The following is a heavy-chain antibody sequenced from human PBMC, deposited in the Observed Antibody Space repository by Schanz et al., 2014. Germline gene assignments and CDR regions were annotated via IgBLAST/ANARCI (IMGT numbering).Heavy chain of an antibody. CDR3: ARGRGFYDY. V-gene: IGHV1-69*09. D-gene: IGHD3-10*01. J-gene: IGHJ4*02. CDR2: IIPVLNIA. Sequence: QVQLVQSGAEMKKPGASVKVSRKASGYTFTGYYMHWVRQAPGQGLEWMGKIIPVLNIATYAQRFQGRVSITADTSTNTAYMELSSLTSEDTAVHYCARGRGFYDYWGQGTLVTVSS. CDR1: GYTFTGYY.